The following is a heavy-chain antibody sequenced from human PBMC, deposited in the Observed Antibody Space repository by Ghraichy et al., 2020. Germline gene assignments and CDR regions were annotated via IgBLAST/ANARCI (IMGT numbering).Heavy chain of an antibody. D-gene: IGHD6-13*01. V-gene: IGHV4-34*01. CDR2: INHSGST. Sequence: SETLSLTCAVYGGSFSGYYWSWIRLPPGKGLEWIGEINHSGSTNYNPSLKSRLTISVDTSKNQFSLQLSSVTAADTAVYYCARGRKNLAAAPPQDRDYWGQGALVTVSS. CDR3: ARGRKNLAAAPPQDRDY. J-gene: IGHJ4*02. CDR1: GGSFSGYY.